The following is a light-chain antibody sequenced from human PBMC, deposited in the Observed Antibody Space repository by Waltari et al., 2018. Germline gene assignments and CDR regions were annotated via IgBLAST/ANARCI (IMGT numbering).Light chain of an antibody. J-gene: IGLJ1*01. V-gene: IGLV1-44*01. CDR1: TSNIGENT. CDR3: AAWDDSLNGPV. Sequence: QSVLTQPPSASGTPGQSIIISCSGSTSNIGENTVTWYQQLPGTAPKLLIYGTRELPSGVPNRLSGSKSGTSASLAISALQSEDEADYYCAAWDDSLNGPVFGTGTKVTVL. CDR2: GTR.